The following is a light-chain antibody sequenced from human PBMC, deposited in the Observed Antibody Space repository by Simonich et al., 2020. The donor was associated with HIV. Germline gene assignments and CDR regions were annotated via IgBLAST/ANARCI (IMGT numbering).Light chain of an antibody. CDR2: DAS. J-gene: IGKJ2*01. CDR1: QSVRSQ. CDR3: QQYNNWPYT. Sequence: EIVLTQSPATLSLSPGERATLFCRASQSVRSQLARYQQKPGQAPRLLIYDASPRATGIPARFSGSGSGTEFTLTISSLQSEDFAVYYCQQYNNWPYTFGQGTKLEIK. V-gene: IGKV3-15*01.